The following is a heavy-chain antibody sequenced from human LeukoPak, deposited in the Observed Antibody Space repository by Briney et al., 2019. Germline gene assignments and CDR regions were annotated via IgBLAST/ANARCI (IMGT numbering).Heavy chain of an antibody. Sequence: SETLSLTCTVSGGSISNYYWSWIRQPPGKGLEWIGYIYYSGSTNYNPSLKSRVTISVDTSKNQFSLKLSSVTAADTAVYYCARVTGYIVEDYFDYWGQGTLVTVSS. J-gene: IGHJ4*02. D-gene: IGHD3-22*01. CDR1: GGSISNYY. CDR3: ARVTGYIVEDYFDY. CDR2: IYYSGST. V-gene: IGHV4-59*01.